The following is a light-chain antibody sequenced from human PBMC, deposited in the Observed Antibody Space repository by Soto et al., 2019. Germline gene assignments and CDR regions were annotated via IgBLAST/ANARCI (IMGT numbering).Light chain of an antibody. CDR2: AAS. J-gene: IGKJ1*01. V-gene: IGKV1-39*01. CDR3: QQTYSIPWT. CDR1: QSISTSQTISSY. Sequence: DIQMTQSPSSLSASVGDRVTITCRTSQSISTSQTISSYLNWYQQTPGKAPKVLIYAASSLQSGVPSRFSGSGSGTDFTLTISSLQPEDFATYYCQQTYSIPWTFGQGTKVEIK.